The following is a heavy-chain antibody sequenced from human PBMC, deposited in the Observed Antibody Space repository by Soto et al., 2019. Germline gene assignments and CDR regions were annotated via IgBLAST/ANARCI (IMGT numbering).Heavy chain of an antibody. CDR2: INAGNGNT. D-gene: IGHD1-26*01. CDR3: ARGGSLYWYFDL. Sequence: QVQLVQSGAEVKKHGASVKVSCKASGYTFTSYAMHWVRKAPGQRLEWMGWINAGNGNTKYSQKFQGRVTSTRDTSASTAYMELSSLRSEDTAVYYCARGGSLYWYFDLWGRGTLVTVSS. J-gene: IGHJ2*01. V-gene: IGHV1-3*01. CDR1: GYTFTSYA.